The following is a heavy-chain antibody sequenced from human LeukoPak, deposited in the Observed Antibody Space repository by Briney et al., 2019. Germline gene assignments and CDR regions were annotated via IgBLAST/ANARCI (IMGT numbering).Heavy chain of an antibody. Sequence: GGSLRHSCAASGFTLSSYWMTWVRQAPGKGLEWVANIKQDGSEKYYVDSVKGRFIISRDNAKNSLYLQINSLRVEDTAVYYCAREAHFMVRGVIIRRDGLDVWGKGTTVTVSS. CDR2: IKQDGSEK. J-gene: IGHJ6*04. CDR1: GFTLSSYW. D-gene: IGHD3-10*01. CDR3: AREAHFMVRGVIIRRDGLDV. V-gene: IGHV3-7*03.